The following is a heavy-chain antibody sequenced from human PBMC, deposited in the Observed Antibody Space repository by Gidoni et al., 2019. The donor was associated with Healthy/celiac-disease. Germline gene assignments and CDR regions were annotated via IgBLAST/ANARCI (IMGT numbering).Heavy chain of an antibody. CDR3: AHSLYYYDSSGYYFPSPYYYYYMDV. J-gene: IGHJ6*03. Sequence: QITLKESGPTLVKPTQTLTLTCTFSGFSLSTSGVGVGWIRQPPGKALEWLAHIYWNDDKRYSPSLKSRLTITKDTSKNQVVLTMTNMDPVDTATYYCAHSLYYYDSSGYYFPSPYYYYYMDVWGKGTTVTVSS. CDR1: GFSLSTSGVG. D-gene: IGHD3-22*01. CDR2: IYWNDDK. V-gene: IGHV2-5*01.